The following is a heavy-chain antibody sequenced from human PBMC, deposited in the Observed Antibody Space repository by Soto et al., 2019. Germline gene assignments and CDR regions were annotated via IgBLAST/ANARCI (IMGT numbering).Heavy chain of an antibody. V-gene: IGHV1-8*01. D-gene: IGHD3-10*01. CDR3: ARDAYYYGSGPKGDY. J-gene: IGHJ4*02. CDR1: GYTFTSYD. CDR2: MNPNSGNT. Sequence: GASVKVSCKASGYTFTSYDINWVRQATGQGLEWMGWMNPNSGNTGYAQKFQGRVTMTRNTSISTAYMELNSLRAEDTAVYYCARDAYYYGSGPKGDYWGQGTLVTVSS.